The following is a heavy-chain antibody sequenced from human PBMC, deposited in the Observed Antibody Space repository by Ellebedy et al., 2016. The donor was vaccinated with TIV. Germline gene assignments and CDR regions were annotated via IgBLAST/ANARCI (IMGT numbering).Heavy chain of an antibody. Sequence: ASVKVSCXASGYIFTSYGISWVRQAPGQGLEWMGWINPYNGDTNYAQKFQGRVTITRDTSASTVSMELSSLRSEDTAVYYCARPSRTMAATTDWFDFWGQGTPVTVSS. D-gene: IGHD1-26*01. V-gene: IGHV1-18*04. CDR3: ARPSRTMAATTDWFDF. J-gene: IGHJ5*01. CDR1: GYIFTSYG. CDR2: INPYNGDT.